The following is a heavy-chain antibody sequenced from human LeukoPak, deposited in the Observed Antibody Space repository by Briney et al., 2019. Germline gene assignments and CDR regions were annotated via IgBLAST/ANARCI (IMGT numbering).Heavy chain of an antibody. Sequence: AGSLRLSCAASGFTFTTYWMNWFRQGAGKGPERVANINHDGSEKNYVDTVKRGVIISRKNAENSLYLQINSLEAEDTAVYYCATDRDSSWQKRFDYWGQGTLVTVSS. J-gene: IGHJ4*02. CDR2: INHDGSEK. D-gene: IGHD6-13*01. CDR1: GFTFTTYW. V-gene: IGHV3-7*01. CDR3: ATDRDSSWQKRFDY.